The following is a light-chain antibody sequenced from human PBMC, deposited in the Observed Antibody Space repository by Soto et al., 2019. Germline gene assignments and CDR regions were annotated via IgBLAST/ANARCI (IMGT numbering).Light chain of an antibody. CDR3: QQYGSSPTWT. Sequence: EIVMTQSPATLSVAPGERATLSCRASQSVNFNLAWYQQKPGQAPRLLIYGASTRATGIPDRFSGSGSGTDFTLTISRLEPEDSAVYYCQQYGSSPTWTFGQGTKVDIK. CDR2: GAS. V-gene: IGKV3-20*01. J-gene: IGKJ1*01. CDR1: QSVNFN.